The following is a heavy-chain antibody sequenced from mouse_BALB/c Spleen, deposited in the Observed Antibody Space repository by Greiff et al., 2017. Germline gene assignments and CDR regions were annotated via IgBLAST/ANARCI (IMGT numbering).Heavy chain of an antibody. CDR1: GYAFTNYL. CDR3: ARAYGYDYYAMDY. D-gene: IGHD1-2*01. CDR2: INPGSGGT. J-gene: IGHJ4*01. Sequence: VKLQESGAELVRPGTSVKVSCKASGYAFTNYLIEWVKQRPGQGLEWIGVINPGSGGTNYNEKFKGKATLTADKSSSTAYMQLSSLTSDDSAVYFCARAYGYDYYAMDYWGQGTSVTVSS. V-gene: IGHV1-54*01.